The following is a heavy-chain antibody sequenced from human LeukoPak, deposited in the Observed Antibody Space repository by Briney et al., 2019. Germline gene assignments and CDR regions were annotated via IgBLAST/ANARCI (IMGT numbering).Heavy chain of an antibody. CDR2: IYPGDSDT. J-gene: IGHJ6*02. V-gene: IGHV5-51*01. D-gene: IGHD3-3*01. Sequence: GESLKISCKGSGYSFTSYWIGWARQMPGKGLEWMGIIYPGDSDTRYSPSFQGQVTISADKSISTAYLQWSSLKASDTAMYYCARHRGIYDFWSGYPVIGMDVWGQGTTVTVSS. CDR3: ARHRGIYDFWSGYPVIGMDV. CDR1: GYSFTSYW.